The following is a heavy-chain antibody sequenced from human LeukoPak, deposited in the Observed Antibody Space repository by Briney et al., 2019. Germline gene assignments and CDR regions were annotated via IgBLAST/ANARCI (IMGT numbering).Heavy chain of an antibody. V-gene: IGHV4-39*07. D-gene: IGHD3-10*01. CDR1: GGSISSSSYY. Sequence: SETLSLTCTVYGGSISSSSYYWGWIRQPPGKGLEWIGSIYYSGSTYYNPSLKSRVTISVDTSKNQFSLNLFSVTAADTAMYYRTRANGYGLIDYWGQGTLVTVSS. CDR3: TRANGYGLIDY. J-gene: IGHJ4*02. CDR2: IYYSGST.